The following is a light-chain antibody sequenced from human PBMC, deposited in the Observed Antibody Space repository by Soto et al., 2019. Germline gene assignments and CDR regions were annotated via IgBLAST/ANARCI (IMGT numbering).Light chain of an antibody. J-gene: IGKJ5*01. CDR1: QYVGTW. CDR2: AVS. CDR3: QQGYDFPIT. Sequence: DIQMTQSPSSVSASVGDRVTISCRASQYVGTWLAWYQQKAGKAPKLLIYAVSNLQTGVPSRFSGRGSGTEFTLTISSLEPEDFATYFCQQGYDFPITFGHGTRLEIK. V-gene: IGKV1-12*01.